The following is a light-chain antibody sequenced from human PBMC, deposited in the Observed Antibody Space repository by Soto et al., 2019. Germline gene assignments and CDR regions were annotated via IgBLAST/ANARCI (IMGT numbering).Light chain of an antibody. Sequence: QSALTQPRSVSGSPGQSVTISCTGTSSDVGGYNYVSWYQQHPGKAPKLMIYDVSKRPSGVPDRFAGSKSGNTASLTISGLQAEVEADYYCCSYAGSYTVVFGGGAEVTVL. CDR2: DVS. CDR1: SSDVGGYNY. V-gene: IGLV2-11*01. J-gene: IGLJ2*01. CDR3: CSYAGSYTVV.